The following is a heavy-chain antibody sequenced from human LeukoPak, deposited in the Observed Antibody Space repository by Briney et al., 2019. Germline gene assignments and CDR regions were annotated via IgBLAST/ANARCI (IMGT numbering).Heavy chain of an antibody. CDR2: IIPIFGTA. D-gene: IGHD5-18*01. CDR1: GGTFSSYA. Sequence: GASVKVSCKASGGTFSSYAISWVRQAPGQGLEWMGGIIPIFGTANYAQKFQGRVTITADESTSTAYMELSSLRSEDTAVYYCASTKNEGIQLWLDGGSRYFLGAFDIWGQGTMVTVSS. J-gene: IGHJ3*02. CDR3: ASTKNEGIQLWLDGGSRYFLGAFDI. V-gene: IGHV1-69*13.